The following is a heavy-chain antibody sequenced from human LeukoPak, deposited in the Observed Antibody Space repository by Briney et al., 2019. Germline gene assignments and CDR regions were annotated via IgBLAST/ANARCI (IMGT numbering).Heavy chain of an antibody. V-gene: IGHV3-74*01. J-gene: IGHJ4*02. CDR2: INTDGSFT. CDR3: ARDDTGRQQQD. Sequence: GGSLRLSCAASGFTFSSYWMHWVRHAPGKGLVWVSRINTDGSFTSYADSVKGRFTISRDNAKNTLYLQVNSLRAEDTAVYYCARDDTGRQQQDWGQGTLVTVSS. D-gene: IGHD6-13*01. CDR1: GFTFSSYW.